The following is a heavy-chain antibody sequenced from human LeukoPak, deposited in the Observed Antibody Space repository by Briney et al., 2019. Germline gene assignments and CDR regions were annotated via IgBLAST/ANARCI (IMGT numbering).Heavy chain of an antibody. CDR2: IYYSGST. CDR1: GGSISSYY. J-gene: IGHJ5*02. Sequence: SETLSHTCTVSGGSISSYYWSWIRQPPGKGLEWIGYIYYSGSTNYNPSLKSRVTISVDTSKNQFSLKLSSVTAADTAVYYCARQIGLRFLEWSKNWFDPWGQGTLVTVSS. D-gene: IGHD3-3*01. CDR3: ARQIGLRFLEWSKNWFDP. V-gene: IGHV4-59*08.